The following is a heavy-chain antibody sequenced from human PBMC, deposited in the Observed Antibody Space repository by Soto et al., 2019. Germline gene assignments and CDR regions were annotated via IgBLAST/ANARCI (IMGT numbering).Heavy chain of an antibody. V-gene: IGHV3-33*01. Sequence: QVQLVESGGGVVQPGRSLRLSCAASGFNFNNYGMHWVRQAPGTGLEWVAVIWNDGNGYYYANSVKGRFTISRDNSKNTLYLQMSSLRAEDTDVYYCARRQISPPARGAASARGGMDVWGQGTTVTVSS. J-gene: IGHJ6*02. D-gene: IGHD6-13*01. CDR2: IWNDGNGY. CDR1: GFNFNNYG. CDR3: ARRQISPPARGAASARGGMDV.